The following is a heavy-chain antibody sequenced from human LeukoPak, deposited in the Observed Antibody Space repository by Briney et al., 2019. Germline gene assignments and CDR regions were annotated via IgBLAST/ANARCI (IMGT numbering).Heavy chain of an antibody. CDR1: GFTFDDYG. D-gene: IGHD4-17*01. J-gene: IGHJ4*02. CDR2: INRRDGGT. Sequence: PGGSLRLSCAASGFTFDDYGMSWVRQAPGKGLEWVSGINRRDGGTGYADAVKGRFTISRDNAKNSLYLQINSLRAEDTALYYCARDLSATVTSFDYWGQGTLVTVSS. V-gene: IGHV3-20*04. CDR3: ARDLSATVTSFDY.